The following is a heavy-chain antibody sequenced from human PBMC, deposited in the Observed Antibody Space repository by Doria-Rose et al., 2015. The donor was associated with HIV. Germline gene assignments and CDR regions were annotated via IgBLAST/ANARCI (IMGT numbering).Heavy chain of an antibody. Sequence: QVHLVRSAAEVKKPGSSVNVSCKASGGTFTSYAISWVRQAPGQGLEWMGVVISIFGLVNYAQKFQGRITITADKSTSTAYMELSSLRSEDTAVYYCARQPRDLNYDTLTGYSKNWLDPWGQGTLVTVSS. V-gene: IGHV1-69*17. CDR2: VISIFGLV. CDR1: GGTFTSYA. CDR3: ARQPRDLNYDTLTGYSKNWLDP. D-gene: IGHD3-9*01. J-gene: IGHJ5*02.